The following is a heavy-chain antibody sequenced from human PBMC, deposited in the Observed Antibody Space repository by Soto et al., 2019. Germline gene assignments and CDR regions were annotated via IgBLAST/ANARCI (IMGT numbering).Heavy chain of an antibody. J-gene: IGHJ6*02. V-gene: IGHV3-48*02. Sequence: GGSLRLSCVASGFTLSDYAVNWVRQAPGKGLEWVSFISSDSRTIYYADSVEGRFTVSRDNARNSVSLQMDSLRDEDAAVYYCARIKLVEWFFINVDVYDMDVWGQGTPVTVSS. CDR1: GFTLSDYA. CDR3: ARIKLVEWFFINVDVYDMDV. D-gene: IGHD3-3*01. CDR2: ISSDSRTI.